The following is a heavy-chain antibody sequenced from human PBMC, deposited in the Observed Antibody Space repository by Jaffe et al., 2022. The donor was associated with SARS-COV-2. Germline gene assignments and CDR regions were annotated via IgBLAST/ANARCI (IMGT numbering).Heavy chain of an antibody. J-gene: IGHJ5*02. D-gene: IGHD6-13*01. V-gene: IGHV3-64D*09. CDR2: ISSTGT. CDR3: VKGAGYSSSWHERNWFDP. CDR1: GFTFSSSA. Sequence: EVQLVESGGGLVQPGGSLRLSCSASGFTFSSSAMHWVRQAPGKGLEYVSGISSTGTDYTNSMKGRFTISRDNSKNMVFLQMSSLRAEDTAVYYCVKGAGYSSSWHERNWFDPWGQGILVSVSS.